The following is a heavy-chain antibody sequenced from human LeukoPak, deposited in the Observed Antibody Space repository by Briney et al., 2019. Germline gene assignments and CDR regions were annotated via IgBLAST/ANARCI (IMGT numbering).Heavy chain of an antibody. J-gene: IGHJ4*02. CDR1: GGSISSGGYY. D-gene: IGHD3-16*02. Sequence: SQTPSLTCTVSGGSISSGGYYWSWIRQHPGKGLEWIGYIYYSGSTYYNPSLKSRVTISVDTSKNQFSLKLSSVTAADTAVYYCARDPEGMGYHDYWGQGTLVTVSS. CDR2: IYYSGST. CDR3: ARDPEGMGYHDY. V-gene: IGHV4-31*03.